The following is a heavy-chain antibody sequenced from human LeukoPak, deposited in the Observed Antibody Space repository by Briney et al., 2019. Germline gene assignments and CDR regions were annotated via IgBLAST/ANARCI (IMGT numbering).Heavy chain of an antibody. CDR1: GFTFSGYW. Sequence: GGSLRLSCAASGFTFSGYWMSWVRQAPGKGLEWVANIKQDGSEKYYVDSVKGRFTISRDNSKNTLYLQMNSLRAEDTAVYYCAKDPRFLEWFHNWFDPWGQGTLVTVSS. CDR2: IKQDGSEK. D-gene: IGHD3-3*01. V-gene: IGHV3-7*03. CDR3: AKDPRFLEWFHNWFDP. J-gene: IGHJ5*02.